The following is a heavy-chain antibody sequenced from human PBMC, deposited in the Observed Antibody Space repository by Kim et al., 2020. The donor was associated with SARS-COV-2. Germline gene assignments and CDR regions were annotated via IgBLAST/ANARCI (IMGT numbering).Heavy chain of an antibody. CDR3: VKDPAGDYGWDDAFDI. CDR2: ISSNGGST. CDR1: GFTFSSYA. Sequence: GGSLRLSCSASGFTFSSYAMHWVRQAPGKGLEYVSAISSNGGSTYYADSVKGRFTISRDNSKNTLYLQMSSLRAEDTAVYYCVKDPAGDYGWDDAFDIWGQGTMVTVSS. V-gene: IGHV3-64D*09. J-gene: IGHJ3*02. D-gene: IGHD4-17*01.